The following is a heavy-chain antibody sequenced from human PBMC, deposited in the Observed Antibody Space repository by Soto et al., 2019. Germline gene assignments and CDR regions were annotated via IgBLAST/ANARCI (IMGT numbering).Heavy chain of an antibody. V-gene: IGHV1-18*01. CDR1: GYTFNSYG. CDR3: ARYFWSGQLPFYFDQ. D-gene: IGHD3-3*01. Sequence: QVLLVQSGAEVQKPGASVKFSCKASGYTFNSYGVSWVRQAPGQGLEWMGWISAYNGNTKYSQNLKGRVTMTIDTTTSSAYLEVRRLRSDDTAIYYCARYFWSGQLPFYFDQWGQGTLVTVSS. CDR2: ISAYNGNT. J-gene: IGHJ4*02.